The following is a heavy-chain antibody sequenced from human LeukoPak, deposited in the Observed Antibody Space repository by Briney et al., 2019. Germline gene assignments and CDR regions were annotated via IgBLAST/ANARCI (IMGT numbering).Heavy chain of an antibody. CDR1: GFTFSNYW. Sequence: GGSLRLSCAASGFTFSNYWMTWVRQAPGKGLEWVSYISSSSSTIYYADSVKGRFTISRDNAKNSLYLQMNSLRAEDTAVYYCARDRYCSSTSCYSPAYWGQGTLVTVSS. V-gene: IGHV3-48*01. J-gene: IGHJ4*02. CDR2: ISSSSSTI. CDR3: ARDRYCSSTSCYSPAY. D-gene: IGHD2-2*01.